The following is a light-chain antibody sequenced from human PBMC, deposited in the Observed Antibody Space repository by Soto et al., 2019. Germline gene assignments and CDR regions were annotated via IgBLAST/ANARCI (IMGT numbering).Light chain of an antibody. V-gene: IGLV2-14*03. Sequence: QSVLTQPASVSGSPGQSITISCTGTSSDVGGYNFVSWYQHHPAKAPKLMIYDVSNRPSGVSNRFSGSKSGNTASLTISGLQAEDEADYYCSSFTSSDTLVVFGGGPKLTVL. J-gene: IGLJ2*01. CDR1: SSDVGGYNF. CDR2: DVS. CDR3: SSFTSSDTLVV.